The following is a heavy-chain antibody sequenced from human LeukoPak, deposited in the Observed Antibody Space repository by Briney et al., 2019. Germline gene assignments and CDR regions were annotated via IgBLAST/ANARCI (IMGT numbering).Heavy chain of an antibody. V-gene: IGHV2-70*01. D-gene: IGHD4-17*01. J-gene: IGHJ4*02. CDR1: GFSLITSGLC. CDR3: ARISAYGDYYFDY. Sequence: SGPALVKPTQTLTLTCTFSGFSLITSGLCVSWIRQPPGKALEWLALIDWDDDKYYSTSLKTRLTISKDTFKNQVVLTMTNMDPVDTATYYCARISAYGDYYFDYWGQGTLVTVSS. CDR2: IDWDDDK.